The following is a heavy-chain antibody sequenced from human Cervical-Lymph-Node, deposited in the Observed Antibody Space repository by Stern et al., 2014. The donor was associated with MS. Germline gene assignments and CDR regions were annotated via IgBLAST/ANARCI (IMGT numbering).Heavy chain of an antibody. CDR3: ARHVQGFDY. Sequence: VQLVQSGAEVKKPGESLKISCKLSGYSFTIYYIAWVRQMPGKGLEWMASIYPYDSEPTYSPPFQGQVTISADKSFTTAYLQWSSLRASDTAMYYCARHVQGFDYWGQGTLVTVSS. CDR1: GYSFTIYY. J-gene: IGHJ4*02. CDR2: IYPYDSEP. V-gene: IGHV5-51*01.